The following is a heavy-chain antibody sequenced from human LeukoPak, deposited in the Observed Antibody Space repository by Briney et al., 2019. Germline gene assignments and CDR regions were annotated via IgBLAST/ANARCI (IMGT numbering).Heavy chain of an antibody. CDR1: GGSISSSSYY. Sequence: SGTLSLTCTVSGGSISSSSYYWGWIRQPPGKGLEWIGSIYYSGSTYYNPSLKSRVTISVDTSKNQFSLKLSSVTAADTAVYYCASDSSGYRFDYLGQGTLVTVSS. J-gene: IGHJ4*02. V-gene: IGHV4-39*01. CDR3: ASDSSGYRFDY. D-gene: IGHD3-22*01. CDR2: IYYSGST.